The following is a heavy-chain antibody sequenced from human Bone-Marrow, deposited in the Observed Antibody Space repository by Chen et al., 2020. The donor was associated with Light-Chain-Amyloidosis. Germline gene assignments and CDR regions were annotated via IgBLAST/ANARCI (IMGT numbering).Heavy chain of an antibody. D-gene: IGHD1-1*01. CDR2: IFYGDIM. V-gene: IGHV4-39*07. J-gene: IGHJ6*02. Sequence: QLQESGPGLVEPSKTLSLTCAVSGASMSSSEYYWGWMRQTPGKGLEWIGSIFYGDIMYYNPSLKSRVTLSVDPSDNRFSLRLKSVTAGDTAMYYCARGDGLGTVDGIRYHGVDVWGPGITVTVSS. CDR1: GASMSSSEYY. CDR3: ARGDGLGTVDGIRYHGVDV.